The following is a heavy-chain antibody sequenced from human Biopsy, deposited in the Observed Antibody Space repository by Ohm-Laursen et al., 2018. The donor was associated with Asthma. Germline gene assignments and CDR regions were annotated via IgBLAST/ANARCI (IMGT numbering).Heavy chain of an antibody. D-gene: IGHD3-10*01. CDR2: ISSLSRYK. Sequence: SQRLSCSAPGFTVSSNGMSWVRQAPGKGLEWASSISSLSRYKYYADALRDRVTVSRDNAKSSLHLQMSSLRAEDTAVYFCARDFTIGSGSPFHFWGPGTLVTVSS. J-gene: IGHJ4*01. CDR1: GFTVSSNG. CDR3: ARDFTIGSGSPFHF. V-gene: IGHV3-21*01.